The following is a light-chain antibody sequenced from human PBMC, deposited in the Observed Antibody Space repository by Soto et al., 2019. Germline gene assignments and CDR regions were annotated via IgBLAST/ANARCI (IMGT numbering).Light chain of an antibody. Sequence: IPITVHSSPISVSDGDRVTITCRASQTISSWLAWYQQKPGKAPKLLIYKASTLKSGVPSRFSGSGSGTEFTLTISGLSADGFATYYGQQYNRDSRETFGEGTKVAIK. V-gene: IGKV1-5*03. CDR1: QTISSW. J-gene: IGKJ1*01. CDR3: QQYNRDSRET. CDR2: KAS.